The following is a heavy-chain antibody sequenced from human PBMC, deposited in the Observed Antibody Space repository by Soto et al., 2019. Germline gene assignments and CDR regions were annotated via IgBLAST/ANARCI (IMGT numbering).Heavy chain of an antibody. J-gene: IGHJ4*02. D-gene: IGHD2-21*02. CDR2: IKIDGSIT. CDR1: GFTVSSNY. Sequence: GGSLRLSCAASGFTVSSNYMSWVRQAPGKGLEWVSRIKIDGSITSYADSVRGRFTISRDNAKNTLYLQMNSLRAEDTAVYYCARVRNGDWYFDYWGQGTLVTVSS. CDR3: ARVRNGDWYFDY. V-gene: IGHV3-74*01.